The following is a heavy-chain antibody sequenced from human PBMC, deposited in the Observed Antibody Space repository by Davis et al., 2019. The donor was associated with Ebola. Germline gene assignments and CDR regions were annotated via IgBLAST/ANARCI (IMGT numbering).Heavy chain of an antibody. D-gene: IGHD5-18*01. J-gene: IGHJ4*02. Sequence: PSETLSLTCTVSGGSISSSSYYWGWIRQPPGKGLEWIGSIYYSGSTYYNPSLKSRVTISVDTSKNQFSLKLSSVTAADTAVYYCARGWLGSYGLYYFDYWGQGTLVTVSS. CDR1: GGSISSSSYY. CDR3: ARGWLGSYGLYYFDY. CDR2: IYYSGST. V-gene: IGHV4-39*01.